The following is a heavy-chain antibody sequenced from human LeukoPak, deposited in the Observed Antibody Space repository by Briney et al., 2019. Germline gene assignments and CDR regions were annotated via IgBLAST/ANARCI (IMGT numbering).Heavy chain of an antibody. V-gene: IGHV3-7*03. CDR2: IKEDESEK. J-gene: IGHJ5*02. Sequence: GGSLRLSCAASGFTFSNYWMSWVRQAPGNGPEWVANIKEDESEKNYVDSVKGRFTISRDSAKNSLYLQMNSLRAEDTAVYYCARDNSVRDEAWWFNPWGQGTLVTVSS. CDR3: ARDNSVRDEAWWFNP. CDR1: GFTFSNYW. D-gene: IGHD5-24*01.